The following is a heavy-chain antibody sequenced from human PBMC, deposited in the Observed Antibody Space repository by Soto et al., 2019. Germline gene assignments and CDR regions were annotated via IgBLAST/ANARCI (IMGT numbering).Heavy chain of an antibody. D-gene: IGHD1-26*01. CDR1: GDSVSSNSAG. CDR2: TYYRSKWYY. V-gene: IGHV6-1*01. J-gene: IGHJ4*01. CDR3: ARGEQYSGRIFDY. Sequence: GAITGDSVSSNSAGWSWVRQSPSRGLEWLGRTYYRSKWYYEYAVSVRGRITINPDTSKNQYSLQLNSVTPEDTAVYFCARGEQYSGRIFDYWGQGTLVTVSS.